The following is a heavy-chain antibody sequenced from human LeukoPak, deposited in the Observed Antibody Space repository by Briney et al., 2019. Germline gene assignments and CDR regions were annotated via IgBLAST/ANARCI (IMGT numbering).Heavy chain of an antibody. CDR3: AKDNTAAAGSDYYYYYGVDV. V-gene: IGHV3-9*01. CDR2: ISWNSGSI. D-gene: IGHD6-13*01. CDR1: GFTFDDYA. J-gene: IGHJ6*02. Sequence: GRSLRLSCAASGFTFDDYAMHWVRQAPGKGLEWVSGISWNSGSIGYADSVKGRFTISRDNAKNSLYLQMNSLRAEDTALYYCAKDNTAAAGSDYYYYYGVDVWGQGTTVTVSS.